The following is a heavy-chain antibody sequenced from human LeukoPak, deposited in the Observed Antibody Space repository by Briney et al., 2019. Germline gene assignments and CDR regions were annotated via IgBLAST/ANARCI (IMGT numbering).Heavy chain of an antibody. V-gene: IGHV4-30-4*01. D-gene: IGHD5-24*01. J-gene: IGHJ4*02. CDR3: ARGDGYNYDY. CDR2: IYYGGST. CDR1: GGSISSGDYY. Sequence: SEXLSLTCTVSGGSISSGDYYWRWIRQPPGKGLEWIEYIYYGGSTYYNPSRKRRVTISVDTSKNQFSLKLSSVTAADTAVYYCARGDGYNYDYWGQGILVTVSS.